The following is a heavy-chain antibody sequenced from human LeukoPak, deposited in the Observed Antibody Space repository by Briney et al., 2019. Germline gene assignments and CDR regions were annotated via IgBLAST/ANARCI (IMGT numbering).Heavy chain of an antibody. V-gene: IGHV1-2*02. J-gene: IGHJ4*02. D-gene: IGHD2-2*01. CDR1: GYTFTGYY. CDR3: ARGIVVVPAAIWY. Sequence: ASVKVSCKAPGYTFTGYYMHWVRQAPGQGLEWMGWINPNSGGTNYAQKFQGRVTMTRDTSISTAYMELSRLRSDDTAVYYCARGIVVVPAAIWYWGQGTLVTVSS. CDR2: INPNSGGT.